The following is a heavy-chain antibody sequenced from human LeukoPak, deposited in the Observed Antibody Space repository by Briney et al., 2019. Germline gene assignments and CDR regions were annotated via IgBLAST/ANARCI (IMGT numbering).Heavy chain of an antibody. CDR2: IKSKTDGGTT. CDR1: GFTFSNAW. CDR3: TTGFPPYYFDY. J-gene: IGHJ4*02. Sequence: GGSLRLSCAASGFTFSNAWMSWVRQAPGKGLEWVGRIKSKTDGGTTDYAAPVKGRFTISRDDSKNTLYLQMNSLRTEDTAVYYCTTGFPPYYFDYWGQGTLVTVSS. V-gene: IGHV3-15*01.